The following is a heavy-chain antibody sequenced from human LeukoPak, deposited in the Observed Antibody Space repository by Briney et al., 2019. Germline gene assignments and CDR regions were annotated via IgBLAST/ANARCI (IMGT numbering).Heavy chain of an antibody. CDR2: IIPIFGTA. CDR1: GGTFSSYA. CDR3: ARDSITFGGVIVTL. D-gene: IGHD3-16*02. J-gene: IGHJ3*01. V-gene: IGHV1-69*05. Sequence: ASVKVSCKASGGTFSSYAISWVRQAPGQGLEWMGGIIPIFGTANYAQKFQGRVTMTTDTSTSTAYMELRSLRSDDTAVYYCARDSITFGGVIVTLWGQGTMVTVSS.